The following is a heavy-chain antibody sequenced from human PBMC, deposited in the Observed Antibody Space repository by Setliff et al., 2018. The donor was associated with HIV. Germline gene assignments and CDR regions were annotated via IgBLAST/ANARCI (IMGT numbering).Heavy chain of an antibody. V-gene: IGHV1-18*01. CDR1: GYTFTSYG. J-gene: IGHJ4*02. D-gene: IGHD2-2*01. CDR3: ARDYCSSTTCEDYFDY. CDR2: ISAYNGNT. Sequence: ASVKVSCKASGYTFTSYGISWVRQAPGQGLEWMGWISAYNGNTNYAQKLQGRVTMTTDTSTSTAYMELRSLRSDDTAVYYCARDYCSSTTCEDYFDYWGQGTLVTSPQ.